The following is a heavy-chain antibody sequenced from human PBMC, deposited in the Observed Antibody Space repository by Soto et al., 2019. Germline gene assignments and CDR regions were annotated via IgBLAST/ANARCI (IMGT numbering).Heavy chain of an antibody. D-gene: IGHD3-3*01. Sequence: EVQLVESGGGLVQPGGSLRLSCAASGFSITNTWMHWVRQAPGKGLEWVGRVKSKADGGTADYAAPVKGRFTVSRDDSKNTQSLQMNSLKMEDTAVYYCNSYPDFWGGHTPLWGQGTLVTVSS. CDR3: NSYPDFWGGHTPL. CDR2: VKSKADGGTA. CDR1: GFSITNTW. J-gene: IGHJ4*02. V-gene: IGHV3-15*07.